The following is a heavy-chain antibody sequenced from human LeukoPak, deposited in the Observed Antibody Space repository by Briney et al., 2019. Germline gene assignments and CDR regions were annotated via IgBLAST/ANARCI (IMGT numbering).Heavy chain of an antibody. Sequence: KPGGSLRLSCAASGFTFSSYSMNWVRQAPGKGLEWVSSISSSSSYIYYADSVKGRFTISRDNAKNSLYLQMNSLRAEDTAVYYCARDLLVRGVIDYWGQGTLVTVSS. J-gene: IGHJ4*02. CDR1: GFTFSSYS. CDR2: ISSSSSYI. V-gene: IGHV3-21*01. CDR3: ARDLLVRGVIDY. D-gene: IGHD3-10*01.